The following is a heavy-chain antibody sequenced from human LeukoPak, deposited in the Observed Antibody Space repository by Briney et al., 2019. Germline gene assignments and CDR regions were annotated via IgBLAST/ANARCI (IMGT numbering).Heavy chain of an antibody. J-gene: IGHJ4*02. Sequence: GGSLRLSCAAPGVTFSTYDMHWVRQAPGKGLEWVSYISSSTSAIFYVDSVKGRFTISRDNAKNSLYLQMNSLRTDDTAVYFCATTSGGYPNYYFDYWGQGILVTVSS. D-gene: IGHD2-15*01. CDR1: GVTFSTYD. CDR2: ISSSTSAI. CDR3: ATTSGGYPNYYFDY. V-gene: IGHV3-48*01.